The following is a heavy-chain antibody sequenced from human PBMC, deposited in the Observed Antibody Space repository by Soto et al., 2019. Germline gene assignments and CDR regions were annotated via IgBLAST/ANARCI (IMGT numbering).Heavy chain of an antibody. CDR2: IIPFFGTA. CDR3: ARGLSVAGTWGYYYYGMDV. D-gene: IGHD6-19*01. V-gene: IGHV1-69*06. J-gene: IGHJ6*02. Sequence: QVQLVQSGAEVKKPGSSVTVSCTASGGTVSNYAISWMRQAPGQGLEWMGGIIPFFGTANYARKFQGKVTITADKSTNTAYMELNSLTSENTVVYYCARGLSVAGTWGYYYYGMDVWGQGTTVTVS. CDR1: GGTVSNYA.